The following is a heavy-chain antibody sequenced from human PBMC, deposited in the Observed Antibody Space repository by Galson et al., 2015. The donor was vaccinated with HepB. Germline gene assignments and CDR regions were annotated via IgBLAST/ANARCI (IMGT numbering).Heavy chain of an antibody. Sequence: SVKVSCKASGYTFTRYGINWVRQAPGQGLEWMGWISGYSGSADYAKRFQGRVTMTTDISSRTAYMEVRSLRSDDTAMYYCARGGLATVGGPTFDSWGQGTLVTVSS. V-gene: IGHV1-18*01. CDR1: GYTFTRYG. D-gene: IGHD5-24*01. CDR2: ISGYSGSA. J-gene: IGHJ4*02. CDR3: ARGGLATVGGPTFDS.